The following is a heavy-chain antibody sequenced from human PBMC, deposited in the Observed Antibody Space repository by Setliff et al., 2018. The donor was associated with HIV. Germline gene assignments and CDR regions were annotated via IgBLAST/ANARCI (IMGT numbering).Heavy chain of an antibody. J-gene: IGHJ5*02. D-gene: IGHD2-15*01. CDR1: GNSTTNSDYY. CDR3: ARRSGGYDMFFDT. V-gene: IGHV4-39*01. CDR2: IYYSGNT. Sequence: LSATLSLTCTVSGNSTTNSDYYWGWVRQPPGEGLEWIGSIYYSGNTYHNPSLKSRVTMAVHTSKNLLSLSLLSVTAADTAIYYCARRSGGYDMFFDTWGQGVLVTVSS.